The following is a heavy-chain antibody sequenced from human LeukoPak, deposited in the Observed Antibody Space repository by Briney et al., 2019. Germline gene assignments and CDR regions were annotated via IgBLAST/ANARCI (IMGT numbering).Heavy chain of an antibody. CDR3: ARDGPAPGQPAPGIVVVPAALPYYYYYMDV. J-gene: IGHJ6*03. D-gene: IGHD2-2*01. CDR1: GGTFSSYA. CDR2: IIPIFGTA. Sequence: GASVKVSCKASGGTFSSYAISWVRQAPGQGLEWMGGIIPIFGTASYAQKFQGRVTITADESTSTAYMELSSLRSEDTAVYYCARDGPAPGQPAPGIVVVPAALPYYYYYMDVWGKGTTVTVSS. V-gene: IGHV1-69*13.